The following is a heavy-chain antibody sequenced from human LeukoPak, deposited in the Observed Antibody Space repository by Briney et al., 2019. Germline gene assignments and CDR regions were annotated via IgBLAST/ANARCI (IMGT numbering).Heavy chain of an antibody. Sequence: SETLSLTCAVYGGSFSGYYWSWIRQPSGKGLEWIGEINHSGSANYNPSLKSRVTISVDTSKNQYSLKLSSVTAADTAVYYCARGSGPMVRDWGQGTLVTVSS. V-gene: IGHV4-34*01. CDR1: GGSFSGYY. CDR3: ARGSGPMVRD. CDR2: INHSGSA. D-gene: IGHD3-10*01. J-gene: IGHJ4*02.